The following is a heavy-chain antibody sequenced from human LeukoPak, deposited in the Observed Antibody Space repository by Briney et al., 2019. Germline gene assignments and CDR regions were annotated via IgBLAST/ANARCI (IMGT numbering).Heavy chain of an antibody. V-gene: IGHV4-59*01. CDR3: ARSAEWLRNAFDI. D-gene: IGHD5-12*01. CDR1: GASTSHFY. Sequence: SETLSLSYTVSGASTSHFYWNWIRQPPGKGLEWIGYMHNSGSSKHSPSLKSRVTISIDTSKNQFSLQLASVTAADTAIYYCARSAEWLRNAFDIWGQGTMVSVSS. J-gene: IGHJ3*02. CDR2: MHNSGSS.